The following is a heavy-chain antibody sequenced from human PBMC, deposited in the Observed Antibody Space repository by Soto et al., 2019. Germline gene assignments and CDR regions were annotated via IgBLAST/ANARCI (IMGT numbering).Heavy chain of an antibody. CDR1: GGTFSSYT. CDR3: ARDGITMVRGVPARGALDY. J-gene: IGHJ4*02. D-gene: IGHD3-10*01. Sequence: QVQLVQSGAEVKKPGSSVKVSCKASGGTFSSYTISWVRQAPGQGLEWMGRIIPILGIANYAQKFQGRVTITAAKSTSSGYMELSSLRSEDTAVYYCARDGITMVRGVPARGALDYWGQGTLVTVSS. V-gene: IGHV1-69*08. CDR2: IIPILGIA.